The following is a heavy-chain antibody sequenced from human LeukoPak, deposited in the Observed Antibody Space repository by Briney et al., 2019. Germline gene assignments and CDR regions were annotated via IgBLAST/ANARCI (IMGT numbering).Heavy chain of an antibody. J-gene: IGHJ4*02. Sequence: ASVKVSCKASGHTFTSYGISWVRQAPGQGLEWMGWISAYNGNTNYAQKLQGRVTMTTDTSTSTAYMELRSLRSDDTAVYYCARDSAQSYLIAVAGSWGQGTLVTVSS. D-gene: IGHD6-19*01. V-gene: IGHV1-18*01. CDR2: ISAYNGNT. CDR3: ARDSAQSYLIAVAGS. CDR1: GHTFTSYG.